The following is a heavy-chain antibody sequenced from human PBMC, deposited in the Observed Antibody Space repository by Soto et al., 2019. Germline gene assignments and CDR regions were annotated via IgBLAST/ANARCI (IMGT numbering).Heavy chain of an antibody. D-gene: IGHD3-10*01. CDR2: IYWDDDK. V-gene: IGHV2-5*02. CDR3: PHIHYYGSGNFLLSPNNSFDP. J-gene: IGHJ5*02. CDR1: GFSLSTSGVG. Sequence: QITLKESGPTLLKATQTLTLTCTFSGFSLSTSGVGVGWIRQPPGKALEWLALIYWDDDKFYSPSLKSRLTITKDTPNHQVVLTITHMDPIDTATYYCPHIHYYGSGNFLLSPNNSFDPWGQGTLVTVSS.